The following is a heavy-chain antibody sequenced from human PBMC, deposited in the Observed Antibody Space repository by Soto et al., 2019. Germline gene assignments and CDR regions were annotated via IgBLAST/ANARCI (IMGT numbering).Heavy chain of an antibody. V-gene: IGHV3-23*01. D-gene: IGHD4-17*01. Sequence: GGSLRLSCAASGFTFSSYAMSWVRQAPGKGLEWVSAISGSGGSTYYADSVKGRFTISRDNSKNTLYLQMNSLRAEDTAVYYCAKAFTVTRGGYYYYGMDVWGQGTTVTVSS. CDR3: AKAFTVTRGGYYYYGMDV. J-gene: IGHJ6*02. CDR1: GFTFSSYA. CDR2: ISGSGGST.